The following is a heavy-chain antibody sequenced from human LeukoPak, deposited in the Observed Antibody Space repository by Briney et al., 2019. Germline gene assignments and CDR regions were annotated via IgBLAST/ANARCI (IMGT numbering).Heavy chain of an antibody. J-gene: IGHJ4*02. CDR2: IYYSGST. CDR1: GGSISSSSYY. V-gene: IGHV4-39*07. CDR3: ARDPGVEMATPYFDY. Sequence: SETLSLTCTVSGGSISSSSYYWGWIRQPPGKGLEWIGSIYYSGSTYYNPSLKSRVTISVDTSKNQFSLKLSSVTAADTAVYYCARDPGVEMATPYFDYWGQGTLVTVSS. D-gene: IGHD5-24*01.